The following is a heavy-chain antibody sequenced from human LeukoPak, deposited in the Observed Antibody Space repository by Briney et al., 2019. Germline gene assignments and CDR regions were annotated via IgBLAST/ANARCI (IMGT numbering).Heavy chain of an antibody. CDR3: ARGRAASIAVAWG. CDR2: MNPNSGNT. Sequence: GASVKVSCKASGYTFTSCDINWVRQATGQGLEWMAWMNPNSGNTGYAQKFQGRVTMTRNTSISTAYMGLSSLTSEDTAVYYCARGRAASIAVAWGWGQGTPVTVSS. J-gene: IGHJ4*02. V-gene: IGHV1-8*01. CDR1: GYTFTSCD. D-gene: IGHD6-19*01.